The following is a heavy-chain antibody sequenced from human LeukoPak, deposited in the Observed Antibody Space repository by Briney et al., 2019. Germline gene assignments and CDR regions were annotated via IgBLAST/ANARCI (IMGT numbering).Heavy chain of an antibody. Sequence: GGSLRLSCAASGFTFSSYWMSWVRQAPGKGLEWVANIKQDGSEKYYVDSVKGRFTISRDNAKNSLYLQMNSLRAEDTAVYYCARDGPLDWELLSDYWGQGTLVTVSS. D-gene: IGHD1-26*01. J-gene: IGHJ4*02. V-gene: IGHV3-7*01. CDR1: GFTFSSYW. CDR3: ARDGPLDWELLSDY. CDR2: IKQDGSEK.